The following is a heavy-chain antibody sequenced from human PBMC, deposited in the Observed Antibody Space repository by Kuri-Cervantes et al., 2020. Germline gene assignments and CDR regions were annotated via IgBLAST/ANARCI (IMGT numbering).Heavy chain of an antibody. CDR1: GFTFSSYS. J-gene: IGHJ4*02. CDR2: IKEDGSEK. Sequence: GESLKISCAASGFTFSSYSMNWVRQAPGKGLEWVANIKEDGSEKYYLDSVKGRFTISRDNAKNSLYLQMNSLRAEDTAVYYCSRYCVGTGCSVWGDSWGQGTLVTVSS. D-gene: IGHD2-2*01. V-gene: IGHV3-7*03. CDR3: SRYCVGTGCSVWGDS.